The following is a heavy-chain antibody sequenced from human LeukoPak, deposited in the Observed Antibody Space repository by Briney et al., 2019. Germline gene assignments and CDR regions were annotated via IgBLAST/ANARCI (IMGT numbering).Heavy chain of an antibody. CDR1: GGSISSGGYS. CDR2: IYHSGST. V-gene: IGHV4-30-2*01. J-gene: IGHJ5*02. Sequence: SETLSLTCAVSGGSISSGGYSWSWIRQPPGKGLEWIGYIYHSGSTYYNPSLKSRVTISVDRSKNQFSLKLSSVTAADTAVYYCARVGYDILTGSYTFDPWGQGTLVTVSS. D-gene: IGHD3-9*01. CDR3: ARVGYDILTGSYTFDP.